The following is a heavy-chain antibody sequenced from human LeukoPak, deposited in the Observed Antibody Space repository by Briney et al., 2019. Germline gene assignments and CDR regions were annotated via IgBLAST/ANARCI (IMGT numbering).Heavy chain of an antibody. J-gene: IGHJ4*02. D-gene: IGHD4-17*01. CDR3: ARRPDYAGLDY. CDR2: IYYSGST. CDR1: GGSISSSSYY. V-gene: IGHV4-39*01. Sequence: SETLSLTCTVSGGSISSSSYYWGWIRQPPGKGLGWIGSIYYSGSTYYNPSLKSRVTISVDTSKNQFSLKLSSVTAADTAVYYCARRPDYAGLDYWGQGTLVTVSS.